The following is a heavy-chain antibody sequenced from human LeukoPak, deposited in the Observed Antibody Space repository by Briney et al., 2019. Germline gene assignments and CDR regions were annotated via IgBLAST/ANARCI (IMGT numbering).Heavy chain of an antibody. D-gene: IGHD6-19*01. CDR3: ARDQEYSSGWSAFDI. J-gene: IGHJ3*02. CDR2: IKQDGSEK. V-gene: IGHV3-7*03. Sequence: PGGSLRLSCAASGFTFSSYWMSWVRQAPGKGREWVANIKQDGSEKYYVDSVKGRFTISRDNAKNSLYLQMNSLRAEDTAVYYCARDQEYSSGWSAFDIWGQGTMVTVSS. CDR1: GFTFSSYW.